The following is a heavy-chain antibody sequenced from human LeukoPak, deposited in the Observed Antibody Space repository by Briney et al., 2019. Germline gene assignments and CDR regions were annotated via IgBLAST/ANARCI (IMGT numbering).Heavy chain of an antibody. D-gene: IGHD6-13*01. Sequence: PSETLSLTCSVSGGPISRSSYHWGWTRQPPGKGLEWIGSIYYSGNTYYNPSLKSRVTISVDTSRNQFSLKLGSVTAADTAVYYCARHGSIATGAFTYWGQGTLVTVSS. CDR3: ARHGSIATGAFTY. J-gene: IGHJ4*02. V-gene: IGHV4-39*01. CDR1: GGPISRSSYH. CDR2: IYYSGNT.